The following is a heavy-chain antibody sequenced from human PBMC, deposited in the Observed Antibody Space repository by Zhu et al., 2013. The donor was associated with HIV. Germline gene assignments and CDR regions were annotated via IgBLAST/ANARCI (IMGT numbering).Heavy chain of an antibody. CDR3: ARGKNEYSSSSVDY. V-gene: IGHV1-69*06. Sequence: QVQLVQSGAEVKKPGSSVKVSCKTSGGTLSRDAITWVRQAPGQGLEWMGAIIPIFGTTNYAQKFQGRVTINADKSTSTAYMELSSLRSEDTAVYYCARGKNEYSSSSVDYWGQGTLVTVSS. J-gene: IGHJ4*02. CDR1: GGTLSRDA. CDR2: IIPIFGTT. D-gene: IGHD6-6*01.